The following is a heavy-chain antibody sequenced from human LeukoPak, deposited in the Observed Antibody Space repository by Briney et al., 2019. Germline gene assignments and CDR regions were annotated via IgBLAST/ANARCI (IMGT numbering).Heavy chain of an antibody. V-gene: IGHV3-7*03. CDR1: GFTFTDYF. Sequence: PGGSLRLSCVASGFTFTDYFMSWVRQAPGKGLEWVASIKHNGGEKYYVDSVKGRFTISRDNAKNSLYLEMSSLRAEDTAIYYCMTAAGYNFGQYWGQGTLVTVSS. CDR2: IKHNGGEK. CDR3: MTAAGYNFGQY. D-gene: IGHD5-18*01. J-gene: IGHJ4*02.